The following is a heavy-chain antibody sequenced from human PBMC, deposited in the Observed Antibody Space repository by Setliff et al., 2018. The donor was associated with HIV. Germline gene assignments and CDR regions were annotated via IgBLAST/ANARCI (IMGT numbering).Heavy chain of an antibody. CDR2: IYPSGNI. D-gene: IGHD3-10*01. Sequence: KTSETLSLTCTVSGDSITRGYYWGWIRQPAGKGLEWIGRIYPSGNINYNPSLKSRLTMSIDTSKNQFSLKLSSVTATDTAVYYCARDAGPHYGSGPPLEYWGQGIQVTVSS. CDR1: GDSITRGYY. J-gene: IGHJ4*02. V-gene: IGHV4-4*07. CDR3: ARDAGPHYGSGPPLEY.